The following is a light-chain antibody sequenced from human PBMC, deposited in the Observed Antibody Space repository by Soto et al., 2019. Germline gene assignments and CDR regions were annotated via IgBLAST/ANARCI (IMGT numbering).Light chain of an antibody. CDR3: SSYAGSNNPYV. V-gene: IGLV2-8*01. CDR2: EVS. J-gene: IGLJ1*01. CDR1: SSDVGAYNY. Sequence: VLTQPPSASGSPGQSVTISCTGSSSDVGAYNYVSWYQQHPGKAPKLMIFEVSKRPSGVPDRFSGSQSGNTASLTVSGLQTEDEADYYCSSYAGSNNPYVFGTGTKVTVL.